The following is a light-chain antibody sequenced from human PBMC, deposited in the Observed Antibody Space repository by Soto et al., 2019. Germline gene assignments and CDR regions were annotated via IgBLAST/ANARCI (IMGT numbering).Light chain of an antibody. CDR1: QVISNY. Sequence: DIQMTQSPSSLSASVGDRVTITCRASQVISNYLNWYQQKPGKAPNLLIYGATSLQSGVPSRFSGSGSGTDFTLTISSVQPEDFATYYCQQSYSTLLYTFGQGTEREIK. J-gene: IGKJ2*01. V-gene: IGKV1-39*01. CDR2: GAT. CDR3: QQSYSTLLYT.